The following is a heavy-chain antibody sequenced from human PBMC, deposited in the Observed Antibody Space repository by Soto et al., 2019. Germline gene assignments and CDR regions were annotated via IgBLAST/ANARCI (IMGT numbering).Heavy chain of an antibody. D-gene: IGHD6-19*01. CDR1: GGSVSANSYY. CDR3: ARDVGSGWYGYYYGMDV. J-gene: IGHJ6*02. CDR2: IYHTGII. Sequence: SETLSLTCTVSGGSVSANSYYWNWIRLPPGEGLQWVGHIYHTGIIQYSPSFKSRALISLDTSKNQFSLKLSSVTAADTAVYYCARDVGSGWYGYYYGMDVWGQGTTVTVSS. V-gene: IGHV4-61*01.